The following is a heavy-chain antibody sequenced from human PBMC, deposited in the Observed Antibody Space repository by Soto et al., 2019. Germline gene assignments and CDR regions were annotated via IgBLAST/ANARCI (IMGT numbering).Heavy chain of an antibody. V-gene: IGHV4-59*01. CDR3: ARDDYPYYDDSSGYHFDY. D-gene: IGHD3-22*01. Sequence: SETLSLTCTVSGGSIRNNYWSWIRQPPGKGLEWVGYIYYTGTSKYNPSLKSRVTISVDTSKNQFSLKLSSVTAADTAVYYCARDDYPYYDDSSGYHFDYWGQGALVTVSS. CDR2: IYYTGTS. CDR1: GGSIRNNY. J-gene: IGHJ4*02.